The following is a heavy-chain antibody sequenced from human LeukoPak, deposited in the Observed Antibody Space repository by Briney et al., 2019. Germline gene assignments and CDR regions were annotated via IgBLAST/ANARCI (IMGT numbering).Heavy chain of an antibody. CDR3: ARVARVGSSSEFDY. CDR1: GGTFSSYA. CDR2: IISIFSTA. V-gene: IGHV1-69*05. D-gene: IGHD6-6*01. J-gene: IGHJ4*02. Sequence: SVKVSCKASGGTFSSYAISWVRQAPGQGLEWMGGIISIFSTANYAQKFQGRVTITTDESTSTAHMELSSLRFEDTAVYYCARVARVGSSSEFDYWGQGTLVTVSS.